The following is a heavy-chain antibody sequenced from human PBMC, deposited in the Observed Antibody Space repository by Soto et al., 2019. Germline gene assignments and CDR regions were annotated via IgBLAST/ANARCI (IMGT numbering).Heavy chain of an antibody. CDR1: GFTFSSYG. Sequence: QVQLVESGGGVVQPGRSLRLSCAASGFTFSSYGMHWVRQAPGKGLEWVAVISYDGSNKYYADSVKGRFTISRDNSKNTLYLQMNSLRAEDTAVYYCAKAGDSADYWGQGTLVTVSS. V-gene: IGHV3-30*18. CDR2: ISYDGSNK. CDR3: AKAGDSADY. J-gene: IGHJ4*02. D-gene: IGHD3-10*01.